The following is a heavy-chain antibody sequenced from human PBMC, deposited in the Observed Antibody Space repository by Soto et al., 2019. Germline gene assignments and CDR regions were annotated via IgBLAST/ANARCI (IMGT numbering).Heavy chain of an antibody. V-gene: IGHV1-3*01. D-gene: IGHD6-19*01. CDR3: ARGAALYSRGWYYWYFDL. Sequence: ASVKVSCKASGYTFTSYAMHWVRQAPGQRLEWMGWINAGNGNTKYSQKFQGRVTITRDTSASTAYMELSSLRSEDTAVYYCARGAALYSRGWYYWYFDLWGRGTLVTVSS. J-gene: IGHJ2*01. CDR2: INAGNGNT. CDR1: GYTFTSYA.